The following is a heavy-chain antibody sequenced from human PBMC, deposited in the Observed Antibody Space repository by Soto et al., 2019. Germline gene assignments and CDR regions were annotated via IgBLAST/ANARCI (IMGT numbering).Heavy chain of an antibody. Sequence: GSLSLSCVASGYTFSTYSIIWVRQAPGKGLESISSVSGRGGDTYYADSVKGRSTISRDNAKNTVYLQMNSLRAEDTAVYYCAKESSAAVNYCYGMDVWVQGTSVTVS. J-gene: IGHJ6*02. V-gene: IGHV3-23*01. CDR3: AKESSAAVNYCYGMDV. D-gene: IGHD6-13*01. CDR1: GYTFSTYS. CDR2: VSGRGGDT.